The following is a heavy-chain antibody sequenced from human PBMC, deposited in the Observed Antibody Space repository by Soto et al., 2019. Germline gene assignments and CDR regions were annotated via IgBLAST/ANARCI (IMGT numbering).Heavy chain of an antibody. CDR2: IYWNDDK. V-gene: IGHV2-5*01. J-gene: IGHJ6*02. Sequence: SGPTLVNPTQTLTLTCTFSGFSLSTSGVGVGWIRQPPGKALEWLALIYWNDDKRYSPSLKSRLTITKDTSKNQVVLTMTNMDPVDTATYYCAHIRARGYSYGYQDYYYGMDVWGQGTTVPSP. CDR1: GFSLSTSGVG. CDR3: AHIRARGYSYGYQDYYYGMDV. D-gene: IGHD5-18*01.